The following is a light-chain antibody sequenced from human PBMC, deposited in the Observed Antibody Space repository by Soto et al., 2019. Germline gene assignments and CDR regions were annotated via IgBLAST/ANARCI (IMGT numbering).Light chain of an antibody. CDR2: SAS. J-gene: IGKJ1*01. CDR1: QNLGTMY. V-gene: IGKV3-20*01. CDR3: QQYGGSPRT. Sequence: EIVLTQSPCTLSLSPGERGTLSCRASQNLGTMYLAWFQQKSGQAPRLLIYSASRRATGIPDRFSGSGSGTDFTLTINRVEPEDFAVYFCQQYGGSPRTFGQGTKVDIK.